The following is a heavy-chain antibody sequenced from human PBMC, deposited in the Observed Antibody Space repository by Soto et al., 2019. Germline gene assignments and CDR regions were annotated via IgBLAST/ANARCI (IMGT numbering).Heavy chain of an antibody. V-gene: IGHV4-59*08. D-gene: IGHD3-16*01. CDR1: GGSISSYY. Sequence: PSETLSLTCTVSGGSISSYYWSWIRPPPGKGLELIGYIYYSGSTNYNPSLKSRVTISVDTSKNQFSLKLSSVTAADTAVYYCARLGAQEIDPWGQGTLVTVSS. CDR3: ARLGAQEIDP. CDR2: IYYSGST. J-gene: IGHJ5*02.